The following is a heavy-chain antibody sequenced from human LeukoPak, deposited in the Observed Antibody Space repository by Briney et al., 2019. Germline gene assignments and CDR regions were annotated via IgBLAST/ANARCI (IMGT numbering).Heavy chain of an antibody. CDR3: ARQLISDFWGGSGFDP. CDR2: IYTSGTT. CDR1: GGSMTSY. J-gene: IGHJ5*02. D-gene: IGHD3-3*01. Sequence: SETLSLTCTVSGGSMTSYWSWIRQPPGKGLEWIGYIYTSGTTNYNPSLKSRVAISIDTSKSQFSLKLTSVTAADTAVYYCARQLISDFWGGSGFDPWGQGTLVTVSS. V-gene: IGHV4-4*09.